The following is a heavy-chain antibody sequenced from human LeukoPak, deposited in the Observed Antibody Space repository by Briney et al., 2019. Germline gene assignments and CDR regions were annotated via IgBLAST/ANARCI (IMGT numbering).Heavy chain of an antibody. CDR1: GFTFSSYW. CDR3: GSTSLGLRLY. J-gene: IGHJ4*02. D-gene: IGHD1-7*01. CDR2: IKQDGSEK. V-gene: IGHV3-7*01. Sequence: PGGSLRLSCAASGFTFSSYWMHWVRQAPGKGLEWVATIKQDGSEKYYVDSVKGRFTISRDNAKNSLYLQMNSLRAEDTAVYYCGSTSLGLRLYWGQGTLVTVSS.